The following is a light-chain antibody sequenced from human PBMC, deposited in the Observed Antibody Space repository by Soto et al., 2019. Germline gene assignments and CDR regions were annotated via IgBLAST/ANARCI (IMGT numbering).Light chain of an antibody. J-gene: IGKJ4*01. V-gene: IGKV3-20*01. CDR3: QQYGSSPT. CDR1: QSVSSSY. CDR2: GAS. Sequence: EIVLTQSPGTLSLSPGERATLSCRASQSVSSSYLAWYQQQPGQAPRLLFYGASSKATGIPDRFSGSGSGTDLPLNISRQGPEYLAEYYCQQYGSSPTFGGGTKVEIK.